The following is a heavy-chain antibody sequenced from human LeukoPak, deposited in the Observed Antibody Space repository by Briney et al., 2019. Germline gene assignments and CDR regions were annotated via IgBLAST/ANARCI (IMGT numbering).Heavy chain of an antibody. D-gene: IGHD3-10*01. V-gene: IGHV3-30*03. J-gene: IGHJ4*02. CDR1: GFTFSSYW. CDR2: ISYDGSNK. Sequence: PGGSLRLSCAASGFTFSSYWMSWVRQAPGKGLEWVAVISYDGSNKYYADSVKGRFTISRDNSKNTLYLQMNSLRAEDTAVYYCAPGRGGLWFGELPGDYWGQGTLVTVSS. CDR3: APGRGGLWFGELPGDY.